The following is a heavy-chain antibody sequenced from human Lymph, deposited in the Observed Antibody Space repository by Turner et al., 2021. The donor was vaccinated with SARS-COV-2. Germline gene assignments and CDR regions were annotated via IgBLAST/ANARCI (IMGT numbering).Heavy chain of an antibody. CDR3: ARDSPYCSSTSCYDP. J-gene: IGHJ5*02. V-gene: IGHV1-69*10. CDR1: GGTFSSYA. Sequence: QVQLVQSGAEVKKPGSSVKVSCKASGGTFSSYAITWVRQAPGQGREWMGGIIPILAIANYAQKFQGRVMITADKSTSTAYMELSSLRSEDTAVYYCARDSPYCSSTSCYDPWGQGTLVTVSS. CDR2: IIPILAIA. D-gene: IGHD2-2*01.